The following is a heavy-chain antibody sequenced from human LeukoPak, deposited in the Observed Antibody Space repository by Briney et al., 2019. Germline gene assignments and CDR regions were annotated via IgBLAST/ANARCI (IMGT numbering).Heavy chain of an antibody. CDR3: ARGDSSGYVVY. J-gene: IGHJ4*02. V-gene: IGHV3-53*01. Sequence: PGGSLRLSCAASGFTVSSNYMSWVRQAPGKGLEWVSVIYSGGSTYYADSVKGRFTISRANSKNTLYLQMNSLRAEDTAVYYCARGDSSGYVVYWGQGTLVTVSS. D-gene: IGHD3-22*01. CDR2: IYSGGST. CDR1: GFTVSSNY.